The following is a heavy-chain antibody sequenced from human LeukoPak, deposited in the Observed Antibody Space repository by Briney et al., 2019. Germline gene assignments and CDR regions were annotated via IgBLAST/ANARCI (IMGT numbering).Heavy chain of an antibody. D-gene: IGHD1-1*01. V-gene: IGHV3-53*01. J-gene: IGHJ4*02. CDR2: IYSGGGT. CDR3: ARGGNGHLDF. CDR1: GFTVSNNY. Sequence: GGSLRLSCVASGFTVSNNYMSWVRQAPGKGLDWVSIIYSGGGTYYADSVKGRFSISRDSYKNTLYLQVNSLCAEDTAVYYGARGGNGHLDFWGQGTLVTVSS.